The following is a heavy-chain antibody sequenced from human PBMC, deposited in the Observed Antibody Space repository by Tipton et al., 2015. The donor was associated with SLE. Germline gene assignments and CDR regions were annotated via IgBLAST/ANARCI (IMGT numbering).Heavy chain of an antibody. J-gene: IGHJ4*02. D-gene: IGHD3-10*01. V-gene: IGHV4-34*01. CDR2: INHSGST. CDR1: GGSFSDYF. Sequence: TLSLTCAVYGGSFSDYFWTWIRQPPGKGLEWIGEINHSGSTNYNPSLKSRVTISVDTSKNQFSLKLSSVTAADTAVYYCARVLYGSGSPFDYWGQGTLVTVSS. CDR3: ARVLYGSGSPFDY.